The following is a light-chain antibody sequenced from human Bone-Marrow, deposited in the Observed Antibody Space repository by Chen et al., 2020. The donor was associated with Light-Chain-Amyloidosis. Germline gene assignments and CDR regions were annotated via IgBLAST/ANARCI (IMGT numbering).Light chain of an antibody. J-gene: IGLJ2*01. CDR1: SSNIGASYD. Sequence: QSVLTQPPSVSGAPGQRVPTSCSGSSSNIGASYDVPWYQQLPGTAPKLLSNGNKKRPAVVPDRFSVSKSSTSATLAVTGLQAEDEADYYCQSYDNSMSGSIFGGGTKLTVV. CDR3: QSYDNSMSGSI. V-gene: IGLV1-40*01. CDR2: GNK.